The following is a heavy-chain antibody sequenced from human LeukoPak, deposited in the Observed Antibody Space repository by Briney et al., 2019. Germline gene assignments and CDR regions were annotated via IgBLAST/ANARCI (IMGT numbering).Heavy chain of an antibody. CDR3: ARHYSGSYSNWYFDL. D-gene: IGHD1-26*01. Sequence: PSETLSLTCTVSGGSISSYYWSWIRQPPGKGLEWIGYIYYSGSTNYNPSLKSRVTISVDTSKNQFSLKLSSVTAADTAVCYCARHYSGSYSNWYFDLWGRGTLVTVSS. CDR2: IYYSGST. CDR1: GGSISSYY. J-gene: IGHJ2*01. V-gene: IGHV4-59*08.